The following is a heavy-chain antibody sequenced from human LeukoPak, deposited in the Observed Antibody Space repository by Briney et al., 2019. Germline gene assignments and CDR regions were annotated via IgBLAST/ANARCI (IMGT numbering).Heavy chain of an antibody. D-gene: IGHD5-18*01. J-gene: IGHJ4*02. V-gene: IGHV1-69*05. Sequence: ASVKVSCKASGGTFSSYAISWVRQAPGQGLEWMGGIIPIFGTANYAQKFQGRVTITTDESTSTAYMELSSLRSEDTAVHYCARGFNRYSYGSGLFDYWGQGTLVTVSS. CDR3: ARGFNRYSYGSGLFDY. CDR1: GGTFSSYA. CDR2: IIPIFGTA.